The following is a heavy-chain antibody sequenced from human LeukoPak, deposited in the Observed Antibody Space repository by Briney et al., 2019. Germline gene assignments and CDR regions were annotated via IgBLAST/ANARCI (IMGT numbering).Heavy chain of an antibody. CDR2: IRSTTYGGTT. V-gene: IGHV3-49*04. CDR1: GFTFGDYA. J-gene: IGHJ4*02. D-gene: IGHD6-19*01. Sequence: PGRSLRLSCTASGFTFGDYAMSWVRQAPGKGLEWVGFIRSTTYGGTTEYAASVKGRFTISRDDSKSLAYLQMNSLKTEDTAVYYCNRYSSGWYNSDYWGQGTLVTVSS. CDR3: NRYSSGWYNSDY.